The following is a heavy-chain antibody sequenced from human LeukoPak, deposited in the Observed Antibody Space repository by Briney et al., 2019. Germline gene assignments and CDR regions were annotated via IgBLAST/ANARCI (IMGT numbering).Heavy chain of an antibody. J-gene: IGHJ5*02. CDR3: ARLWFGESREDP. Sequence: ASVKLSCKASGYTFTSHGISWVRQAPGQGLEWMGWISAYNGNTNYAQKLQGRVTMTTDTSTSTAYMELRSLRSDDTAVYYCARLWFGESREDPWGQGTLVTVSS. CDR1: GYTFTSHG. D-gene: IGHD3-10*01. V-gene: IGHV1-18*01. CDR2: ISAYNGNT.